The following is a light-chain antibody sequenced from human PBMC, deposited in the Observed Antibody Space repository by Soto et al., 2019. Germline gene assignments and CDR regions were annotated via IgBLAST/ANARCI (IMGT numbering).Light chain of an antibody. V-gene: IGLV1-51*01. CDR3: GSWDSSLSADV. CDR2: DDD. J-gene: IGLJ1*01. Sequence: QSVLTQPPSVSAAPGQKVTISCSGSSSNSGGNSVSWYQQLPGTAPKLLIYDDDKRPSGIPDRFSGSKSGTSATLGITGFRTGDEADYYCGSWDSSLSADVFGTGTKVTVL. CDR1: SSNSGGNS.